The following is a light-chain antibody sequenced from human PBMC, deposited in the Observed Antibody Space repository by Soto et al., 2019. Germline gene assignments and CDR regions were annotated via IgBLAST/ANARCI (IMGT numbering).Light chain of an antibody. J-gene: IGKJ2*01. Sequence: EIVLTQSPGTLSLSPGERATLSCRASQSVSGSYLAWYQQKPGQAPRLLIYGASSRATGIPDRFSGSGSETDFTLTISRLEPEDFAVYYCQQYGSSLYTFGQGTKLEIK. V-gene: IGKV3-20*01. CDR3: QQYGSSLYT. CDR2: GAS. CDR1: QSVSGSY.